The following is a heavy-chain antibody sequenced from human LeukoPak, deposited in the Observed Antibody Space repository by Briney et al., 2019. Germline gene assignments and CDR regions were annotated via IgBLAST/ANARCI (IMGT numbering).Heavy chain of an antibody. CDR3: TRDQTPYY. CDR2: IKQDGSEK. J-gene: IGHJ4*02. V-gene: IGHV3-7*01. CDR1: GFSFSRYW. Sequence: GESLKISCAASGFSFSRYWMSWVRQAPGKGLEWVANIKQDGSEKNYVDSVKGRFTISRDNAKNSLSLRMNSLSAEDTAVYYCTRDQTPYYWGQGTLVTVSS.